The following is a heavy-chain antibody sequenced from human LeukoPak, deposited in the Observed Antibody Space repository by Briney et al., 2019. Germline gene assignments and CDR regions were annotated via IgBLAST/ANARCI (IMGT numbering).Heavy chain of an antibody. CDR1: GYTFTSYD. Sequence: GATVKVSRKASGYTFTSYDINGVRRATGQGLEWVGWISAYNGDTDYAQHLQGRVTMTTDTSTSTAYMELRSLRSDDTAVYYCALIPYCTTITCLYFDWWGQGTLVTVSS. CDR2: ISAYNGDT. V-gene: IGHV1-18*01. CDR3: ALIPYCTTITCLYFDW. D-gene: IGHD2-8*01. J-gene: IGHJ4*02.